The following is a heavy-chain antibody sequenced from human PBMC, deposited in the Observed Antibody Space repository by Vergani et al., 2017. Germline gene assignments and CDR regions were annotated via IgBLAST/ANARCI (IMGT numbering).Heavy chain of an antibody. CDR3: AKEAQDDTVEAPAAIQGTFDT. J-gene: IGHJ5*02. CDR2: IWSDGSKK. Sequence: QVQLVESGGGVVQPGRSLRLSCAASGLTFSNYAMHWVRQAPGKGLEWVAVIWSDGSKKYYGDSVRGRFTISRDNSKNTLYLQMNSLRAEDTAVYYCAKEAQDDTVEAPAAIQGTFDTWGQGTLVTVSS. CDR1: GLTFSNYA. V-gene: IGHV3-33*03. D-gene: IGHD2-2*02.